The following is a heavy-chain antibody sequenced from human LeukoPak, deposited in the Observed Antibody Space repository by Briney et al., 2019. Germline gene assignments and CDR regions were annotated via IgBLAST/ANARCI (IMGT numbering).Heavy chain of an antibody. CDR2: VTSKTEGGTA. D-gene: IGHD1-20*01. CDR1: GFIFTNAR. CDR3: TTVGNWNPRSY. V-gene: IGHV3-15*01. Sequence: PGGSLRLSCAASGFIFTNARMSWVRQAPGKGLEWVGRVTSKTEGGTADYSAPVKGRFTISRDDSKNILYLQMSSLETEDTGVYYCTTVGNWNPRSYWGQGTLVTVSS. J-gene: IGHJ4*02.